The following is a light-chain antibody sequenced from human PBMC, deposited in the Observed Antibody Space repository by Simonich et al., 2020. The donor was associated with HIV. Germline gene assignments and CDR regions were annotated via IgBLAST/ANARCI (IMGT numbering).Light chain of an antibody. Sequence: DFVLTQSPDSLAVSLGERATLSCKFIQSVLYSSNNNNYLACYQQKPGQSPKLLIYWAATRESGVPDRFSGSGSATDFTLTISSLQAEEVAVYYCQKYYSTPTFGQGTKVEIK. J-gene: IGKJ1*01. CDR2: WAA. CDR1: QSVLYSSNNNNY. CDR3: QKYYSTPT. V-gene: IGKV4-1*01.